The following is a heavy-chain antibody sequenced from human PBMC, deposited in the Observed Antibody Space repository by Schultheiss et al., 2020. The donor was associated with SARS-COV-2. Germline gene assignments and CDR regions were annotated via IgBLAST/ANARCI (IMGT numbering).Heavy chain of an antibody. V-gene: IGHV3-30*03. J-gene: IGHJ4*02. CDR1: GFTFSSYG. Sequence: GESLKISCAASGFTFSSYGMHWVRQAPGKGLEWVAVISYDGSNKYYADSVKGRFTISRDNTKNSLYLHMNSLRVDDTAVYYCARGTARGELLPFDCWGLGTLVTVSS. CDR2: ISYDGSNK. D-gene: IGHD1-26*01. CDR3: ARGTARGELLPFDC.